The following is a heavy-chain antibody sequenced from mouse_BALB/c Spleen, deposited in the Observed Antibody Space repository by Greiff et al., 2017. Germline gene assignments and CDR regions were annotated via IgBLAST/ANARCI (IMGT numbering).Heavy chain of an antibody. CDR1: GFNIKDYY. V-gene: IGHV14-4*02. D-gene: IGHD2-1*01. CDR3: TLYGNWGFAY. CDR2: IDPENGDT. J-gene: IGHJ3*01. Sequence: EVQLQQSGAELVRSGASVKLSCTASGFNIKDYYMHWVKQRPEQGLEWIGWIDPENGDTEYAPKFQGKATMTADTSSNTAYLQLSSLTSEDTAVYYCTLYGNWGFAYGGQGTLVTVSA.